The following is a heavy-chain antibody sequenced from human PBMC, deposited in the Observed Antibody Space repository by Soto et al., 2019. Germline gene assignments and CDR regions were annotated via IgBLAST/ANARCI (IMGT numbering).Heavy chain of an antibody. CDR3: ARASGYHYRLFDY. D-gene: IGHD3-22*01. Sequence: AAVKVSCKASGGTFSSYAISWVRQAPGQGLEWMGGIIPIFGTANYAQKFQGRVTITADESTSTAYMELSSLRSEDTAVYYCARASGYHYRLFDYWGQGTPVTVSS. CDR2: IIPIFGTA. CDR1: GGTFSSYA. V-gene: IGHV1-69*01. J-gene: IGHJ4*02.